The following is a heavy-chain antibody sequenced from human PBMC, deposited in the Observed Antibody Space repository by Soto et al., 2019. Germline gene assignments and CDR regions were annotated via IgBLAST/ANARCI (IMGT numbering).Heavy chain of an antibody. V-gene: IGHV4-31*03. D-gene: IGHD6-13*01. CDR2: IYYSGST. CDR3: ARAGTSIYPDY. CDR1: GGSISSGGYH. J-gene: IGHJ4*02. Sequence: SETLSLTCTVSGGSISSGGYHWSWIRQHPGKGLEWIGYIYYSGSTYYNPSLKSRVTISVDTSKNQFSLKLSSVTAADTAVYYCARAGTSIYPDYWGQGTLVTVSS.